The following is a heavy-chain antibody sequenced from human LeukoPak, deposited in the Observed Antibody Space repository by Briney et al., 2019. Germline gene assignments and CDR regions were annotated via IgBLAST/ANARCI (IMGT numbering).Heavy chain of an antibody. CDR3: ARGRDDYVWGSYRHYFDY. V-gene: IGHV4-34*01. CDR2: INHSGST. Sequence: SETLSLTCAVYGGSFSGYYWSWIRQPPGEGLEWIGEINHSGSTNYNPSLKSRVTISVDTSKNQFSLKLSSVTAADMAVYYCARGRDDYVWGSYRHYFDYWGQGTLVTVSS. D-gene: IGHD3-16*02. CDR1: GGSFSGYY. J-gene: IGHJ4*02.